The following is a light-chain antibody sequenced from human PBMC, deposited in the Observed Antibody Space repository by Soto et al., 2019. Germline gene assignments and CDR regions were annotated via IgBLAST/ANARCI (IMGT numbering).Light chain of an antibody. V-gene: IGLV2-14*01. CDR3: SSYTSSSTLV. J-gene: IGLJ3*02. Sequence: QSALTQPASVSGSPGQSSTISCTGTSSDVGGYNYVSWYQQHPGKAPKLIIYEVSNRPSGVSNRFSGSKSGNTASLTISGLQAEDEADYYCSSYTSSSTLVFGGGTQLTVL. CDR1: SSDVGGYNY. CDR2: EVS.